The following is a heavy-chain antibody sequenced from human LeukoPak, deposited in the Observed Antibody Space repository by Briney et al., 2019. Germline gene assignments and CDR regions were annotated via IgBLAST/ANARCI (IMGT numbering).Heavy chain of an antibody. V-gene: IGHV1-8*01. CDR1: GYTFTSYD. Sequence: VASVKVSCKASGYTFTSYDINWVRQATGQGLEWMGWMNPKSGSTGYAQKFQGRVTFTRDTSISTAYMELSSLRSEDTAVYYCARADYEGYNWNDDAFDIWGQGTMVTVSS. J-gene: IGHJ3*02. CDR2: MNPKSGST. CDR3: ARADYEGYNWNDDAFDI. D-gene: IGHD1-1*01.